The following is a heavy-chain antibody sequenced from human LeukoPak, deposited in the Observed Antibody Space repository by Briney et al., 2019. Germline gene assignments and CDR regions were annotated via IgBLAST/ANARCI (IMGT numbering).Heavy chain of an antibody. CDR3: AKRTPTDY. V-gene: IGHV3-30*02. CDR1: GFTFSSYG. J-gene: IGHJ4*02. Sequence: GGSLRLSCAASGFTFSSYGMHWVRQAPGKGLEWVAFIRYDGSNKYYADSVKGRFTISRDNSKNTLYLQMNSLRAEDTAVYYCAKRTPTDYWGQGTLVTVSS. CDR2: IRYDGSNK.